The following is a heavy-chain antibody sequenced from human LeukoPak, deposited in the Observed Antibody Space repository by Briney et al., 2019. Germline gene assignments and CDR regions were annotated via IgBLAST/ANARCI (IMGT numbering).Heavy chain of an antibody. CDR1: GASVSSIGYS. D-gene: IGHD6-13*01. V-gene: IGHV4-30-2*01. CDR2: IYQSGST. Sequence: SETLSLTCGVSGASVSSIGYSWSWIRQPPGRGLEWIGYIYQSGSTSYNPSLQSRVTISIDRSQNHFSLKLSSVTAADTAVYFCARVRSSSLDYWGQGTLVTVSS. CDR3: ARVRSSSLDY. J-gene: IGHJ4*02.